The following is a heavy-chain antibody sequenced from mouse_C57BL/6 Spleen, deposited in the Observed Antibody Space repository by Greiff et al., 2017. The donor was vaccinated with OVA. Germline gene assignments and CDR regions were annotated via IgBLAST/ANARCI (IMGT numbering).Heavy chain of an antibody. CDR3: ARKLYYDYLYAMDY. D-gene: IGHD2-4*01. V-gene: IGHV2-2*01. CDR1: GFSLTSYG. J-gene: IGHJ4*01. Sequence: QVQLKESGPGLVQPSQSLSITCTVSGFSLTSYGVHWVRQSPGKGLEWLGVIWSGGSTDYNAAFISRLSISKDNSKSQVFFKMNSLQADDTAIYYCARKLYYDYLYAMDYWGQGTSVTVSS. CDR2: IWSGGST.